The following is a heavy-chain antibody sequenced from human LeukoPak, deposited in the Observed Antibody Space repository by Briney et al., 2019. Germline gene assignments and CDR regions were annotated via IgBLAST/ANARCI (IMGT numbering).Heavy chain of an antibody. CDR1: GFTFSSYE. Sequence: GGSLRLSCAASGFTFSSYEMNWVRQAPGKGLEWVSYISSSGSPIYYADSVKGRFTISRDNAKNSLYLQMNSLRAEDTAVYYCARVTANNGYARDAFDIWGQGTMVTVSS. V-gene: IGHV3-48*03. CDR2: ISSSGSPI. J-gene: IGHJ3*02. D-gene: IGHD5-12*01. CDR3: ARVTANNGYARDAFDI.